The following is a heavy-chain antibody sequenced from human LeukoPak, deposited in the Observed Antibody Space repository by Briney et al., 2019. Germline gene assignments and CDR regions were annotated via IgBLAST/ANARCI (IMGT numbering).Heavy chain of an antibody. CDR2: INPNSGGT. CDR3: ARAMTTVTVNWFDP. V-gene: IGHV1-2*06. Sequence: ASVKVSCKASGYTFTGYYMRWVRQAPGQGLEWMGRINPNSGGTNYAQKFQGRVTMTRDTSISTAYMELSRLISDDTAVYYCARAMTTVTVNWFDPWGQGTLVTVSS. D-gene: IGHD4-17*01. CDR1: GYTFTGYY. J-gene: IGHJ5*02.